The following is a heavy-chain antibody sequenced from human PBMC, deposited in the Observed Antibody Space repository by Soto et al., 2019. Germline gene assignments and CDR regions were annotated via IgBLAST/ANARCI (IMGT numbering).Heavy chain of an antibody. CDR2: IDWDDAK. D-gene: IGHD3-9*01. J-gene: IGHJ6*02. CDR1: GFSLSTSGMG. CDR3: ARTQIYDILTGPLGMDV. Sequence: SGPTLVNPTQTLTLTCTLSGFSLSTSGMGVSWIRQPPGKALEWLTRIDWDDAKLYSASLKTRLTISKDTSKNQVVLIMTNMDPVDTATYYCARTQIYDILTGPLGMDVWGQGTTVTVS. V-gene: IGHV2-70*04.